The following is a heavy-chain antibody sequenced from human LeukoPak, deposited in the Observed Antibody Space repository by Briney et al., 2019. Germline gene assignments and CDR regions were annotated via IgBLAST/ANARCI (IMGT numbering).Heavy chain of an antibody. CDR3: ARVYYDILTDHPYYFDY. CDR1: GGSISSSSYH. J-gene: IGHJ4*02. CDR2: IYYSGST. Sequence: SETLSLTCTVSGGSISSSSYHWGWIRQPPGKGLEWIGSIYYSGSTYYNPSLKSRVTISVDTSKNQFSLKLSSVTAADTAVYYCARVYYDILTDHPYYFDYWGQGTLVTVSS. V-gene: IGHV4-39*01. D-gene: IGHD3-9*01.